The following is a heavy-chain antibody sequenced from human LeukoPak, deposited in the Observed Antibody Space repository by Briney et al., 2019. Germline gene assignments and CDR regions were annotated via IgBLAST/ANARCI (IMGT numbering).Heavy chain of an antibody. CDR2: IYTGGST. J-gene: IGHJ4*02. Sequence: GGSLRLSCAASGFTVSGSYMTWVRQAPGKGLEWVSVIYTGGSTYYADSVKGRFTISRDNSKNTLYLQMNSLRAEDTAVYYCARDLRGFIDYWGQGTLVTVSS. CDR1: GFTVSGSY. D-gene: IGHD5-12*01. CDR3: ARDLRGFIDY. V-gene: IGHV3-53*01.